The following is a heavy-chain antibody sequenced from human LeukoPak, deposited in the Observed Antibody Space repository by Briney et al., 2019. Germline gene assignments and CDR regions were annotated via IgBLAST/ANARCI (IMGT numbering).Heavy chain of an antibody. CDR2: IIPIFGTA. V-gene: IGHV1-69*13. CDR3: ATAPRYSSSWQYYFDY. J-gene: IGHJ4*02. D-gene: IGHD6-13*01. CDR1: GGTFSSYA. Sequence: SVKVSCKASGGTFSSYAISWVRQAPGQGLEWMGGIIPIFGTANYAQKFQGRVTITADESTSTAYMELSSLRSEDTAVYYCATAPRYSSSWQYYFDYWGQGTLVTVSS.